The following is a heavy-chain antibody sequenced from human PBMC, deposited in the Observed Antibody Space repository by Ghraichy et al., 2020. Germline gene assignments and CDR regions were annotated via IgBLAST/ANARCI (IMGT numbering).Heavy chain of an antibody. Sequence: ASVKVSCKASGNTFNRNGISWVRQAPGQGLEWMGWISADNGNTNYAQNLQGRITMTTDTSTNTAYMELRSLRSDDTAVYYCARVETVTALDYWGQGTLVTVSS. D-gene: IGHD4-17*01. CDR2: ISADNGNT. J-gene: IGHJ4*02. CDR1: GNTFNRNG. CDR3: ARVETVTALDY. V-gene: IGHV1-18*01.